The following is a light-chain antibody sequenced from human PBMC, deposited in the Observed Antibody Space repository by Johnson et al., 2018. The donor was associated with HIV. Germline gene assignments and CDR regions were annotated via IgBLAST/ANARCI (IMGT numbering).Light chain of an antibody. J-gene: IGLJ1*01. V-gene: IGLV1-51*01. CDR3: GTWDGSLRAGF. CDR2: DNN. CDR1: SSNIGNNY. Sequence: QSVLTQPPSVSAAPGQKVTISCSGSSSNIGNNYVSWYQQLPETAPKLLIYDNNKRPSGIPDRFSGSKSGTSATLGITGLQTGDEADYYCGTWDGSLRAGFFGTGTKVTVL.